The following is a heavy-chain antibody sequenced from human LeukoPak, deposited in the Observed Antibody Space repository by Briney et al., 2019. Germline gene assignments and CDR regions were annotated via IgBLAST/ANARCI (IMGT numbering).Heavy chain of an antibody. CDR2: ISSSSSYI. J-gene: IGHJ6*02. D-gene: IGHD2-15*01. Sequence: GGSLRLSCAASGFTFSSYSMNWVRQAPGQGLEWVSSISSSSSYIYYADSVKGRFTISRDNAKNSLYLQMNSLRAEDTAVYYCARFGRTSVHYYGMDVWGQGTTVTVS. V-gene: IGHV3-21*01. CDR1: GFTFSSYS. CDR3: ARFGRTSVHYYGMDV.